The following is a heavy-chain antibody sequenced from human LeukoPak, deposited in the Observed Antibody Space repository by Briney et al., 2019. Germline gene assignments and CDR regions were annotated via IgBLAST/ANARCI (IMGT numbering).Heavy chain of an antibody. Sequence: GESLKISCMVSEYTFTNYWIGWVRQMPVKGLEWMGISYPGDSDTRYSPSFQGQVTFSADKSITTAYLHWSSLQASDTAMYYCARRVGSSWQLDSWGQGTLVTVSS. D-gene: IGHD6-13*01. J-gene: IGHJ4*02. CDR1: EYTFTNYW. V-gene: IGHV5-51*01. CDR3: ARRVGSSWQLDS. CDR2: SYPGDSDT.